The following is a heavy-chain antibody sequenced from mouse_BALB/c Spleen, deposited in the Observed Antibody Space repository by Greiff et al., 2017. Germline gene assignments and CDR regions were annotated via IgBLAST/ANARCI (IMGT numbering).Heavy chain of an antibody. D-gene: IGHD2-12*01. CDR2: IRNKANGYTT. Sequence: DVMLVESGGGLVQPGGSLRLSCATSGFTFTDYYMSWVRQPPGKALEWLGFIRNKANGYTTEYSASVKGRFTISRDNSQSILYLQMNTLRAEDSATYYCARDPDSYSPMDYRGQEASETVSS. CDR3: ARDPDSYSPMDY. V-gene: IGHV7-3*02. CDR1: GFTFTDYY. J-gene: IGHJ4*01.